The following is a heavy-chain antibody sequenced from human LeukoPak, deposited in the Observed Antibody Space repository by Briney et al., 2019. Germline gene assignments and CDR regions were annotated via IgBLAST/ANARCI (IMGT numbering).Heavy chain of an antibody. V-gene: IGHV1-2*02. D-gene: IGHD5-24*01. Sequence: GASVKVSCKASGYTFTCYYMHWVRQAPGQGLEWMGWINPNSGGTNYAQKFQGRGTMTRDTSISTAYMELSRLRSDDTAVYYCARDPPGSDGYNLEVWGQGTLVTVSS. J-gene: IGHJ4*02. CDR2: INPNSGGT. CDR1: GYTFTCYY. CDR3: ARDPPGSDGYNLEV.